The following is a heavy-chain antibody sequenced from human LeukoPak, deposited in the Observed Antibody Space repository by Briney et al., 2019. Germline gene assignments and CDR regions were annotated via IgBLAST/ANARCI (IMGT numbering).Heavy chain of an antibody. CDR2: IYYSGST. J-gene: IGHJ4*02. D-gene: IGHD3-22*01. V-gene: IGHV4-30-4*08. Sequence: SETLSLTCAVSGYSISSGDYYWSWIRQPPGKGLEWIGYIYYSGSTYYNPSLKSRVTISVDTSKNQFSLKLSSVTAADTAVYYCAREVDDSSGYSRYYFDYWGQGTLVTVSS. CDR3: AREVDDSSGYSRYYFDY. CDR1: GYSISSGDYY.